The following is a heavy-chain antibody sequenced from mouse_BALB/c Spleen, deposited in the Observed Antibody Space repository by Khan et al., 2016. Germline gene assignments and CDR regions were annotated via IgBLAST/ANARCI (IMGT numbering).Heavy chain of an antibody. Sequence: QVQLKQSGPGLVAPSQSLSITCTVSGFSLTGYGVNWVRQSPGKGLEWLGMRWGDGSTDYNSALKSRLSISKDYSKSQVFLKMNSLQTDDTARYYCARVCGDYWGPGTSVTVSS. CDR3: ARVCGDY. V-gene: IGHV2-6-7*01. CDR2: RWGDGST. J-gene: IGHJ4*01. CDR1: GFSLTGYG.